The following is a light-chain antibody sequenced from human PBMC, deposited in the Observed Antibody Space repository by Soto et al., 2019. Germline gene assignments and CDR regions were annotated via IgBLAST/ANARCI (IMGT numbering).Light chain of an antibody. CDR3: TSYVGNDIWV. CDR1: SSDVGAYKY. V-gene: IGLV2-8*01. J-gene: IGLJ3*02. CDR2: EVT. Sequence: QSALTQPPSASGSPGQSVTISCTGTSSDVGAYKYVSWYQQYPGKSPKLMIDEVTKRPSGVPDRFSGSKSGNTASLTVSGLQADDEADYYCTSYVGNDIWVFGGGTKVTVL.